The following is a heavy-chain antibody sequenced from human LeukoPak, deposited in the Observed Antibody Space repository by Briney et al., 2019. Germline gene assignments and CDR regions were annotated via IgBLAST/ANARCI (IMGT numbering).Heavy chain of an antibody. J-gene: IGHJ4*02. CDR1: GGSISSYY. Sequence: SETLSLTCTVFGGSISSYYWSWIRHPPGKGLEWIGYIFYSGSTNYNPSPKSRATIPVDPSKNQFSLKLSSVTAADTAVYYWARHNPARAAIRYFDYWGQGTLVTVSS. D-gene: IGHD2-2*01. CDR3: ARHNPARAAIRYFDY. V-gene: IGHV4-59*08. CDR2: IFYSGST.